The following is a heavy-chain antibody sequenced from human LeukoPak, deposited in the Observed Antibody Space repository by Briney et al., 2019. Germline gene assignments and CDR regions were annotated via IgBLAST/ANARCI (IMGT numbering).Heavy chain of an antibody. V-gene: IGHV4-31*03. J-gene: IGHJ4*02. Sequence: SQTLSLTCTVSGGSISSGGYYWSWIRQHPGKGLEWIGYIYYSGSTYYNPSLKSRVTISVDTSKNQFSLKLSSVTAADTAVYYCARQPTDDSMAYYFDYWGQGTLVTVSS. CDR1: GGSISSGGYY. D-gene: IGHD3-22*01. CDR3: ARQPTDDSMAYYFDY. CDR2: IYYSGST.